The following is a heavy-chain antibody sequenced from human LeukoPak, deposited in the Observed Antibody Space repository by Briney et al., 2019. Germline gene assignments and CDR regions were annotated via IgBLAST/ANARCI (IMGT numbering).Heavy chain of an antibody. D-gene: IGHD5-24*01. CDR2: INPNSGGT. CDR1: GYTFTGYY. J-gene: IGHJ6*02. CDR3: ARAGWRTSYYGMDV. Sequence: ASVKVSCKASGYTFTGYYMHWVRQAPGQGLEWMGWINPNSGGTNYAQKFQGRVTMTRDTSISTAYVELSRLRSDDTAVYYCARAGWRTSYYGMDVWGQGTTVTVSS. V-gene: IGHV1-2*02.